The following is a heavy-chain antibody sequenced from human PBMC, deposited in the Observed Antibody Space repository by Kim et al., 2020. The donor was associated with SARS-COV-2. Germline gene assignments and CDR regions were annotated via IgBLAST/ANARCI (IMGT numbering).Heavy chain of an antibody. V-gene: IGHV4-39*01. J-gene: IGHJ4*02. D-gene: IGHD2-15*01. CDR1: GASINSDSHH. CDR3: AGLAVVGWPSNDF. Sequence: SETLSLTCAVSGASINSDSHHWGWIRQSPGKGMDWIASIHYSGSTSYNPSLRSRVTISLDTSNRQFSLEVTSVTAADTAVYFCAGLAVVGWPSNDFWCQGPQVTVFS. CDR2: IHYSGST.